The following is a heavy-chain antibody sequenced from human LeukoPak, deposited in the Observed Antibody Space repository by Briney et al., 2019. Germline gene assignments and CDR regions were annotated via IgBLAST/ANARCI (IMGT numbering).Heavy chain of an antibody. J-gene: IGHJ5*02. Sequence: SETLSLTCTVSGGSISSSSYYWGWIRQPPGKGLEWIGSIYYSGSTYYNPSLKSRVTISVDTSKNQFSLKLSSVTAADTAVYYCARDRQQLGDCWFDPWGQGTLVTVSS. CDR3: ARDRQQLGDCWFDP. CDR1: GGSISSSSYY. D-gene: IGHD6-13*01. V-gene: IGHV4-39*07. CDR2: IYYSGST.